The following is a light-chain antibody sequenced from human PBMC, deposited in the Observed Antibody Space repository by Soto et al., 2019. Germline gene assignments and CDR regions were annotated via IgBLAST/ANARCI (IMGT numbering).Light chain of an antibody. CDR2: VNSDGSH. J-gene: IGLJ3*02. Sequence: QPVLTQSPSASASLGASVKLTCTLSSGHSSYAIAWHQQQPEKGPRYLMNVNSDGSHSKGDGIPDRFSGSSSEAERYLTISSLQSEDEADYYCQTWGTGIRVFGGGTQLTVL. CDR1: SGHSSYA. CDR3: QTWGTGIRV. V-gene: IGLV4-69*01.